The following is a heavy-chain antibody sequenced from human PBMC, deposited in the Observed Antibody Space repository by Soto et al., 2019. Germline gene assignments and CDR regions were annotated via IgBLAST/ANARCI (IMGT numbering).Heavy chain of an antibody. CDR3: ATVQWLRFPNWFDP. D-gene: IGHD5-12*01. J-gene: IGHJ5*02. Sequence: ASVKVSCKVSGYTLTELSMHWVRQAPGKGLEWMGGFDPEDGETIYAQKFQGRVTMTEDTSTDTAYMELSSLRSEDTAVYYCATVQWLRFPNWFDPWGQGTLVTVSS. CDR2: FDPEDGET. CDR1: GYTLTELS. V-gene: IGHV1-24*01.